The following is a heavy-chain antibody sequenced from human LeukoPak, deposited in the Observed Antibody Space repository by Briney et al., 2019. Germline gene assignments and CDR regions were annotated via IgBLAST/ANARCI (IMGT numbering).Heavy chain of an antibody. CDR1: GFTFSSYA. J-gene: IGHJ4*02. V-gene: IGHV3-30*04. CDR3: AKGQLSSGSSFDY. CDR2: ISYDGSNK. Sequence: TGGSLRLSCAASGFTFSSYAMHWVRQAPGKGLEWVAVISYDGSNKYYADSVKGRFTISRDNSKNTLYLQMNSLRAEDTAVYYCAKGQLSSGSSFDYWGQGTLVTVSS. D-gene: IGHD6-19*01.